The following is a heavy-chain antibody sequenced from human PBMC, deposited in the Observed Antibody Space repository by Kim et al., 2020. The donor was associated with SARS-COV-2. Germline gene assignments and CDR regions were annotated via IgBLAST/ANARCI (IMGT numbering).Heavy chain of an antibody. CDR3: AKGDYDPN. CDR2: VDYDGINT. Sequence: GGSLRLSCVASGFNLGTYWMNWVRQAPGKGLVWVSRVDYDGINTFYADSVKGRFTVSRDNAKNTLFLQMNSLKAEDTAVYYCAKGDYDPNWGHGTLVTVS. CDR1: GFNLGTYW. J-gene: IGHJ4*01. D-gene: IGHD3-22*01. V-gene: IGHV3-74*01.